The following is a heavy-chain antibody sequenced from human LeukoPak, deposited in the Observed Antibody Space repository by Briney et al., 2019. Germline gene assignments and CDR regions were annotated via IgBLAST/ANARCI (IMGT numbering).Heavy chain of an antibody. Sequence: PGGSLRLSCAASGFTFSSSAIRWVRQTPGKGLEWVSSISGSGGGTYYADSVKGRFTISRDNSKNTVYLQMNSLRAEDTAVYYCAKGNPLFYFDYWGQGTLVTVSS. D-gene: IGHD2-21*01. CDR1: GFTFSSSA. CDR2: ISGSGGGT. CDR3: AKGNPLFYFDY. V-gene: IGHV3-23*01. J-gene: IGHJ4*02.